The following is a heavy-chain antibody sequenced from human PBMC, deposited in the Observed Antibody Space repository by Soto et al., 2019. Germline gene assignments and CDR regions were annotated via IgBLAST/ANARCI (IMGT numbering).Heavy chain of an antibody. V-gene: IGHV5-10-1*01. CDR1: GYRFTSYW. D-gene: IGHD3-3*02. J-gene: IGHJ4*02. CDR3: AFLDTSLDFDF. CDR2: IDPSNSYT. Sequence: GESLKISCKVSGYRFTSYWISLVRQMPGKGLEWMGRIDPSNSYTHYSPSFHGHVTISADNSISTAYLQWSNLRASDTAIYYCAFLDTSLDFDFWGQGTLVTVSS.